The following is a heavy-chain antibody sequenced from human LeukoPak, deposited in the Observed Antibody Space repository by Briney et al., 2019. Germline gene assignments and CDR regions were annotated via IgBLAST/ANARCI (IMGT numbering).Heavy chain of an antibody. D-gene: IGHD3-10*01. CDR3: ARDHYGSGSWFDP. CDR2: INSDGSST. V-gene: IGHV3-74*01. CDR1: GFSFSTFG. Sequence: GGSLRLSCAASGFSFSTFGMHWVRQAPGKGLVWVSRINSDGSSTSYTDSVKGRFTISRDNAKNTLYLQMNSLRAEDTAVYYCARDHYGSGSWFDPWAREPWSPSPQ. J-gene: IGHJ5*02.